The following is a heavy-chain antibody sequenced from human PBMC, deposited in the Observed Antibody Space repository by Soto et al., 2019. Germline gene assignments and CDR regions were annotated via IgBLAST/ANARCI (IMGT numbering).Heavy chain of an antibody. Sequence: SETLSLTCTVSGGSIRSGDFYWSWVRQAPGKGLESIGYIYHSGSTYYNPSLKSRVTISVDRPKNQFSLKLTSVTAADTAVYYCARDRDGTAAGNEYFQHWGQGTLVTVS. V-gene: IGHV4-30-4*01. D-gene: IGHD6-13*01. CDR3: ARDRDGTAAGNEYFQH. J-gene: IGHJ1*01. CDR1: GGSIRSGDFY. CDR2: IYHSGST.